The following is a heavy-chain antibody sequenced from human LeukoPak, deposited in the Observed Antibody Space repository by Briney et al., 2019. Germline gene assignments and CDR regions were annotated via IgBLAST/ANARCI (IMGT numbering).Heavy chain of an antibody. CDR3: ARLYNWNLKGFDY. CDR2: INPNSGGT. Sequence: ASVKVSCKASGYTFTGYYMHWVRQAPGQGLEWMGWINPNSGGTNYAQKFQGRVTMTTDTSTSTAYMELRSLRSDDTAVYYCARLYNWNLKGFDYWGQGTLVTVSS. V-gene: IGHV1-2*02. J-gene: IGHJ4*02. D-gene: IGHD1-20*01. CDR1: GYTFTGYY.